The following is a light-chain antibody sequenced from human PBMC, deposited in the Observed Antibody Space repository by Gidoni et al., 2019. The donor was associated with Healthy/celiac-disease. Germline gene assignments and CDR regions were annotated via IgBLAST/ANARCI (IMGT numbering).Light chain of an antibody. V-gene: IGKV1-5*03. CDR2: KAS. CDR3: QQYNSYSLT. Sequence: DIQMTQSPSTLSASVGDRVTITCRAIQSISSWLAWYQQKPGKAPKLLIYKASSLESGVPSRFSGSGPGTEFTLTISSLQPDDFATYYCQQYNSYSLTCGQGTKLEIK. J-gene: IGKJ2*01. CDR1: QSISSW.